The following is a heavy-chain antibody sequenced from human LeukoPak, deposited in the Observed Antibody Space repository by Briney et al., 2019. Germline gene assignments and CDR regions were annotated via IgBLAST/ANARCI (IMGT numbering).Heavy chain of an antibody. Sequence: ASVKVSCKASGYTFTSYGISWVRQAPGQGLEWMGWISAYNGNTNYAQKLQGRVTMTTDTSTSTANMELRSLRSDDTAVYYCARKIAAAGPYYYYYMDVWGKGTTVTVSS. J-gene: IGHJ6*03. D-gene: IGHD6-13*01. CDR3: ARKIAAAGPYYYYYMDV. CDR2: ISAYNGNT. CDR1: GYTFTSYG. V-gene: IGHV1-18*01.